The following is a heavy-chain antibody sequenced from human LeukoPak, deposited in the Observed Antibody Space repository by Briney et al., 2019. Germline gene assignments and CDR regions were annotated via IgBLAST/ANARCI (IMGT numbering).Heavy chain of an antibody. CDR1: SFTFSSYW. D-gene: IGHD3-10*01. J-gene: IGHJ3*02. CDR3: ARDPYYYDSGSFAAFDI. CDR2: IKEDGSKT. Sequence: GGSLRLSCAASSFTFSSYWMTWVRQTPGNGLEWVANIKEDGSKTFYVDSVKGRFTISRDNAKNSLYLQMNSLRAEDTAVYYCARDPYYYDSGSFAAFDIWGQGTMVTVSS. V-gene: IGHV3-7*01.